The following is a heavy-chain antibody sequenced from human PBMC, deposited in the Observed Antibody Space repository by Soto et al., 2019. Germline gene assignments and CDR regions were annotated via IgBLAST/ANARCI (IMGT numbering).Heavy chain of an antibody. CDR1: GGSFSGYY. J-gene: IGHJ6*02. Sequence: SETLSLTCAVYGGSFSGYYWSWIRQPPGKWLEWVGEINHSGSTNYNPSLKSRVTISVDTSKNQFSLKLSSVTAADTAVYYCARGGGDYDFWSSILTDYYGMDVWGQGTTVTVS. CDR2: INHSGST. V-gene: IGHV4-34*01. D-gene: IGHD3-3*01. CDR3: ARGGGDYDFWSSILTDYYGMDV.